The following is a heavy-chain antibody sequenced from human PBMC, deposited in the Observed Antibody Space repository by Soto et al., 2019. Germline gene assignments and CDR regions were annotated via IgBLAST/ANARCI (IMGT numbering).Heavy chain of an antibody. D-gene: IGHD4-17*01. V-gene: IGHV4-30-4*01. J-gene: IGHJ4*02. CDR3: AHRQRTVYFDY. CDR2: IYYSGST. CDR1: GGSISSGDYY. Sequence: SETLSLTCTVSGGSISSGDYYWSWIRQPPGKGLEWIGYIYYSGSTYYNPSLKSRVTISVDTSKNQFSLKLSSVTAADTAVYYCAHRQRTVYFDYWGQGTLVTVSS.